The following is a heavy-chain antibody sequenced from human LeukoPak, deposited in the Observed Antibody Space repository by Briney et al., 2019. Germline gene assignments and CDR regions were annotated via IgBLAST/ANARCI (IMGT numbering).Heavy chain of an antibody. V-gene: IGHV3-23*01. CDR3: AKDPPQWLVRSGVDY. D-gene: IGHD6-19*01. CDR1: GFTFSSYA. CDR2: ISGSGGST. J-gene: IGHJ4*02. Sequence: PGGSLRLSCAASGFTFSSYAMSWVRQAPGKGLEWVSAISGSGGSTYYADSVKGRFTISRDNSKNTLYLRMNSLRAEDTAVYYCAKDPPQWLVRSGVDYWGQGTLVTVSS.